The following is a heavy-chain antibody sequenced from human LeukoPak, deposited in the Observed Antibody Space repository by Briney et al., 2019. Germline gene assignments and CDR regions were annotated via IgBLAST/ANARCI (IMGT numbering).Heavy chain of an antibody. CDR3: ARIPSMVRGVIVAFDI. J-gene: IGHJ3*02. CDR2: IYYSGST. Sequence: PSETLSLTCTVSGGSISSYYWSWIRQPPGKGLEWIGYIYYSGSTNYNPSLKSRVTISVDTSKNQFSLKLSSVTAADTAVYYCARIPSMVRGVIVAFDIWGQGTVVTVSS. V-gene: IGHV4-59*01. CDR1: GGSISSYY. D-gene: IGHD3-10*01.